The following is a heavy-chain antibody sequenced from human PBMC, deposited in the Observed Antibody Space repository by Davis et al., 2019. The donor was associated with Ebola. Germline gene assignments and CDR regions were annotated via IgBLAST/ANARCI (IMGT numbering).Heavy chain of an antibody. CDR2: IYSGGST. V-gene: IGHV3-66*01. CDR3: ASTGGYCSSTSCYYYYYGMDV. CDR1: GFTFSSYW. Sequence: GESLKISCAASGFTFSSYWMNWVRQAPGKGLEWVSVIYSGGSTYYADSVKGRFTISRDNSKNTLYLQMNSLRAEDTAVYYCASTGGYCSSTSCYYYYYGMDVWGQGTTVTVSS. D-gene: IGHD2-2*01. J-gene: IGHJ6*02.